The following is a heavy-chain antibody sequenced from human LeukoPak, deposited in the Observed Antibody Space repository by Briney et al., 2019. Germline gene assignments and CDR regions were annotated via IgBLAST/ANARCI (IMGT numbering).Heavy chain of an antibody. CDR3: ARDGGYSGYDCYQPDAFDI. V-gene: IGHV1-2*02. Sequence: GASVTVSCKASGYTFTGYYMHWVRQAPGQGLEWMGWINPNSGGTNYAQKFQGGVTMTRDTSISTAYMELSRLRSDDTAVYYCARDGGYSGYDCYQPDAFDIWGQGTMVTVSS. D-gene: IGHD5-12*01. J-gene: IGHJ3*02. CDR1: GYTFTGYY. CDR2: INPNSGGT.